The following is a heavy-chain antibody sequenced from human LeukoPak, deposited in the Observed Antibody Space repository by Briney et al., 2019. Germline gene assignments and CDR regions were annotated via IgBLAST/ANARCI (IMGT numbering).Heavy chain of an antibody. Sequence: GGSLRLSCAASGFTFSDYYMSWIRQAPGKGLEWVSSISSSSSYIYYADSVKGRFTISRDNAKNSLYLQMNSLRAEDTAVYYCAREGATSINWFDPWGQGTLVTVSS. CDR2: ISSSSSYI. CDR1: GFTFSDYY. J-gene: IGHJ5*02. CDR3: AREGATSINWFDP. D-gene: IGHD1-26*01. V-gene: IGHV3-11*06.